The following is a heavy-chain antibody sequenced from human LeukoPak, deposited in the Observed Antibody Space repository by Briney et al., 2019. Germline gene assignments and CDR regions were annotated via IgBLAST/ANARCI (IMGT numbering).Heavy chain of an antibody. CDR2: INPNSGGT. CDR1: GYTFTGYY. Sequence: GASVKVTCKASGYTFTGYYMHWVRQAPGQGLEWMGWINPNSGGTNYAQKFQGRVTMTRDTSISTAYMELSRLRSDDTAVYYCAIGAAADDNYYYYYMDVWGKGTTVTVSS. CDR3: AIGAAADDNYYYYYMDV. V-gene: IGHV1-2*02. D-gene: IGHD6-13*01. J-gene: IGHJ6*03.